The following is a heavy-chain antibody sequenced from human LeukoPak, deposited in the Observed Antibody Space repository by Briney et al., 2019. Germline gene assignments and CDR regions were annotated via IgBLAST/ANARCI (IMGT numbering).Heavy chain of an antibody. Sequence: GGSLRLSCSVSGFTFRNYAIHWVRQAPGKGLEYVSAISSNGGSTYYADSVKGRFTISRDNSKNTLYLQMSSLRVEDTAVYYCAHIVVPAEYWGQGTLVTVSS. V-gene: IGHV3-64D*06. CDR1: GFTFRNYA. CDR2: ISSNGGST. CDR3: AHIVVPAEY. D-gene: IGHD2-21*01. J-gene: IGHJ4*02.